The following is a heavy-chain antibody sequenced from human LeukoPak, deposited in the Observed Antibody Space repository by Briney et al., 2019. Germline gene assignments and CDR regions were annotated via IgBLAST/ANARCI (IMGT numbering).Heavy chain of an antibody. V-gene: IGHV3-23*01. CDR2: ISGSGGNT. CDR3: AFGYSYGRFDY. CDR1: GFAFSSYA. D-gene: IGHD5-18*01. J-gene: IGHJ4*02. Sequence: PGGSLRLSCAASGFAFSSYAMSWGRQAPGKGLEWVSAISGSGGNTYYADSVKGRFTISRDNSQKMMYPPLNSLRSQAPAVYYCAFGYSYGRFDYWGQGTLVTVSS.